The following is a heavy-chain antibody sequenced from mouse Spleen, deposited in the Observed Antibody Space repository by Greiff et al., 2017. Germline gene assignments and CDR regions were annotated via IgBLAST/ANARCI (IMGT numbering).Heavy chain of an antibody. CDR3: ARAPHFYGFFDY. CDR2: IRNKANGYTT. Sequence: EVQGVESGGGLVQPGGSLRLSCATSGFTFTDYYMSWVRQPPGKALEWLGFIRNKANGYTTEYSASVKGRFTISRDNSQSILYLQMNTLRAEDSATYYCARAPHFYGFFDYWGQGTTLTVSS. CDR1: GFTFTDYY. D-gene: IGHD1-2*01. V-gene: IGHV7-3*02. J-gene: IGHJ2*01.